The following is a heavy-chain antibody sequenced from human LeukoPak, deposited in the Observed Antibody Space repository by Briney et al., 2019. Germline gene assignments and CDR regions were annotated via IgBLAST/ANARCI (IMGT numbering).Heavy chain of an antibody. CDR3: AAEVSEGQLVPRVGY. Sequence: SVKVSCKASGFTFTSSAMQWVRQARGQRLEWIGWIVVGSGNTNYAQKFQERVTITRDMSTSTAYMELSSRRSEDTAVYYCAAEVSEGQLVPRVGYWGQGTLVTVSS. CDR2: IVVGSGNT. D-gene: IGHD6-6*01. J-gene: IGHJ4*02. V-gene: IGHV1-58*02. CDR1: GFTFTSSA.